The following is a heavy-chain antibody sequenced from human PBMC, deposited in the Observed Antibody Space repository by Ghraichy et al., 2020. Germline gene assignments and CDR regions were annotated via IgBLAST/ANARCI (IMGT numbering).Heavy chain of an antibody. J-gene: IGHJ3*01. D-gene: IGHD2-15*01. CDR3: ARVWRGGGCSPGMGSRSVFDD. CDR2: IYYSGNT. CDR1: GGSISRYF. V-gene: IGHV4-59*01. Sequence: SETLSLTCTVSGGSISRYFWTWIRQPPGKGLEWMGYIYYSGNTNYSPSLKSRVTISVDTSKNQFSLNLRSVTAADTAVYYCARVWRGGGCSPGMGSRSVFDDWGQGTLVTVSS.